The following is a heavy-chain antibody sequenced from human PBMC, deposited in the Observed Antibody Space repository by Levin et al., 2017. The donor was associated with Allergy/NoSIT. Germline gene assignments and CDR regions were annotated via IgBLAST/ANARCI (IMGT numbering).Heavy chain of an antibody. CDR1: GGSFSGYY. V-gene: IGHV4-34*01. D-gene: IGHD6-19*01. CDR2: INHSGST. J-gene: IGHJ4*02. Sequence: PSETLSLTCAVYGGSFSGYYWSWIRQPPGKGLEWIGEINHSGSTNYNPSLKSRVTISVDTSKNQFSLKLSSVTAADTAVYYCARGGIAVAGTQGLRFDYWGQGTLVTVSS. CDR3: ARGGIAVAGTQGLRFDY.